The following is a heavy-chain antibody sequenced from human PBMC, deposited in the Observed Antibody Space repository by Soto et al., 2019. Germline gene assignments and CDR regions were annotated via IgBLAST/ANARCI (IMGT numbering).Heavy chain of an antibody. J-gene: IGHJ4*02. CDR1: GFTFSNYA. V-gene: IGHV3-23*01. CDR2: ISGSGGST. Sequence: GGSLRLSCAASGFTFSNYAMSWVRQAPGKGLEWVSAISGSGGSTYYADSVKGRFTISRDNSQNTLYLQMNSLRAEDTAVYYCTTEKKAGVGATQWGQGTLVTVSS. D-gene: IGHD1-26*01. CDR3: TTEKKAGVGATQ.